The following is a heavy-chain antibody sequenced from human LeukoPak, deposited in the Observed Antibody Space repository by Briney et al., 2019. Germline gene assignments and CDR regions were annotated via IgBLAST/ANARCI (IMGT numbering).Heavy chain of an antibody. CDR1: GFTFSSYA. V-gene: IGHV3-30*01. Sequence: PGGSLRLSCAASGFTFSSYAMSWVRQAPGKGLEWVAVISYDGSNKYYADSVKGRFTISRDNSKNTLYLQMNSLRAEDTAVYYCARETALIIMDVWGKGTTVTVSS. J-gene: IGHJ6*04. CDR3: ARETALIIMDV. D-gene: IGHD1-14*01. CDR2: ISYDGSNK.